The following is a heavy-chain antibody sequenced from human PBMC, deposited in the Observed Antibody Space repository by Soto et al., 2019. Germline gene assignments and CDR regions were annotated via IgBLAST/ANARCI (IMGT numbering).Heavy chain of an antibody. D-gene: IGHD2-2*02. CDR3: ARDCSSARCYN. CDR2: FSGSTTST. V-gene: IGHV3-23*01. CDR1: GFTFNTYA. Sequence: EVQLLESGGGLVQPGGSLRLSCAASGFTFNTYAMTWVCQAPGKGLEWVSAFSGSTTSTYYADSVRGRFTISRDNSKNMLYLQMNSLRAEDTAVYYCARDCSSARCYNWGQGTLVTVSS. J-gene: IGHJ4*02.